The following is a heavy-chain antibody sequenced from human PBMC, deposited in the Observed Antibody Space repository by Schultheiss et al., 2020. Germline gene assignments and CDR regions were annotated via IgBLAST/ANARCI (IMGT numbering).Heavy chain of an antibody. CDR2: IYSGGSS. CDR3: AKDVFPDTVYYYYYGMDV. V-gene: IGHV3-66*01. D-gene: IGHD4-11*01. Sequence: GGSLRLSCEVSGFTVSSNYMSWVRQAPGKGLEWVSAIYSGGSSYYADSVKGRFTISRDNSKNTLSLQMNSLRAEDTAIYYCAKDVFPDTVYYYYYGMDVWGQGTTVTVSS. CDR1: GFTVSSNY. J-gene: IGHJ6*02.